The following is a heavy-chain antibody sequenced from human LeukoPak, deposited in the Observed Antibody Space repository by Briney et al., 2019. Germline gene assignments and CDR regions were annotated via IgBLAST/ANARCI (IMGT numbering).Heavy chain of an antibody. J-gene: IGHJ4*02. V-gene: IGHV3-21*01. CDR3: TRGPWDYYDSSNYRTFDY. CDR1: GFIFRDYH. CDR2: ISSSAGYM. Sequence: PGGSLRLSCAASGFIFRDYHIHWVRQAPGKGLEWVSSISSSAGYMYYADSVKGRFTISRDNARNSLYLQMNTLRAEDTAVYYCTRGPWDYYDSSNYRTFDYWGQGILVTVSS. D-gene: IGHD3-22*01.